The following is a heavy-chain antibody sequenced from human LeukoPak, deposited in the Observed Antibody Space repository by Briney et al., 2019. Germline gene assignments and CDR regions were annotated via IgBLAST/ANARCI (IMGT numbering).Heavy chain of an antibody. CDR3: TSRHSSGYSGRTDS. CDR2: IKSKTDGGTK. D-gene: IGHD3-22*01. Sequence: GGSLRLSCAASGFTFSNAWMSWVRQAPGKGLEWVGRIKSKTDGGTKDYAAPVKGRFTISRDDSKNTLYLQMNSLKTEDTAVYYCTSRHSSGYSGRTDSWGPGTLVTVSS. CDR1: GFTFSNAW. J-gene: IGHJ4*02. V-gene: IGHV3-15*01.